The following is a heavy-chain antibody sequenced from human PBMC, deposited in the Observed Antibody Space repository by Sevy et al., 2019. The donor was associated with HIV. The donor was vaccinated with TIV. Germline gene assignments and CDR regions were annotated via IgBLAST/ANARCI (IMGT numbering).Heavy chain of an antibody. J-gene: IGHJ4*02. CDR2: IGGDGDIT. D-gene: IGHD2-2*01. CDR3: AKVLSFSPRSIPAAVLDY. V-gene: IGHV3-23*01. Sequence: GGSLRLSCAASGFTFSNYGMNWVRQAPGVGLEWVATIGGDGDITHYADSVKGRFTISRDNFKNTLHLQLNNLRGDDTAIYCCAKVLSFSPRSIPAAVLDYWGRGTLVTVSS. CDR1: GFTFSNYG.